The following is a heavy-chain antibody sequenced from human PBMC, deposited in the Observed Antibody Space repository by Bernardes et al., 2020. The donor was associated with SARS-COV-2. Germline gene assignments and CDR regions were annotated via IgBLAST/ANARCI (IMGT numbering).Heavy chain of an antibody. CDR3: VRHGSNWVQYYLDY. CDR1: GGSVTSNDYY. D-gene: IGHD3-10*01. Sequence: SETLSLTCAVSGGSVTSNDYYWGWIRQPPGKGLEWIGSIYYGGSTYYSPSLKSRATISVDTSNNQFSLRLNSVTAADTAVYYCVRHGSNWVQYYLDYWG. CDR2: IYYGGST. J-gene: IGHJ4*01. V-gene: IGHV4-39*01.